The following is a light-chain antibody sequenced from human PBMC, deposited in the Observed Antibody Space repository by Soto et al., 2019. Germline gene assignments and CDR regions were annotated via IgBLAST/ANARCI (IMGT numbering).Light chain of an antibody. CDR3: SSYTISTTQL. CDR2: DVS. CDR1: SSDVGGYNF. V-gene: IGLV2-14*01. Sequence: SALTEPASVSGSPGQSITISCTGTSSDVGGYNFVSWYQQHPGKAPKLMIHDVSNRPSGVSDRFSGSKSGNTASLTISGLQAEDEADYYCSSYTISTTQLFGGGTKVTVL. J-gene: IGLJ2*01.